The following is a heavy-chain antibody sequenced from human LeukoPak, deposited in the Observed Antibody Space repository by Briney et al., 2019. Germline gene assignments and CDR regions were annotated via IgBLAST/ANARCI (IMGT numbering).Heavy chain of an antibody. CDR3: ARQSYDSSGYPYNWFDP. CDR2: IYPGDSDT. D-gene: IGHD3-22*01. CDR1: GYSFTSYW. Sequence: GESLKISCKGSGYSFTSYWIGWVRQMPGKGLEWMGIIYPGDSDTRYSPSFQGQVTISADKSISTAYLQWSSLKASDTAMYYCARQSYDSSGYPYNWFDPWGQGTLVTVSS. V-gene: IGHV5-51*01. J-gene: IGHJ5*02.